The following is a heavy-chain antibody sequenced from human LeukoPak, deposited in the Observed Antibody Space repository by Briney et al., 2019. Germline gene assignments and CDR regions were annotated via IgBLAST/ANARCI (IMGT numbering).Heavy chain of an antibody. V-gene: IGHV4-34*01. CDR3: ARNYDSSGYNDAFDI. CDR1: GGSFSGYY. CDR2: INHSGST. J-gene: IGHJ3*02. Sequence: SETLSLTCAVYGGSFSGYYWSWIRQPPGKGLEWIGEINHSGSTNYNPSLKSRVTISVDTSKNQFSLKLSSVTAADTAVYYCARNYDSSGYNDAFDIWGQGTMVTVSS. D-gene: IGHD3-22*01.